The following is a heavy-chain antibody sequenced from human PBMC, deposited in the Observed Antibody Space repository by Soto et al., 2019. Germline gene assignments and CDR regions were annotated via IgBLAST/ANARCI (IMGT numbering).Heavy chain of an antibody. CDR1: GGSISSGEYY. CDR2: IYYSGST. V-gene: IGHV4-30-4*01. J-gene: IGHJ5*02. D-gene: IGHD2-15*01. Sequence: PXESLSVPGTVSGGSISSGEYYWSWIRQPPGKVLEWIGYIYYSGSTYYNPSLKSRVTISVDTSKNQFSLKLSSVTAADTAVYYCARLKIVVVVAATDGWFDPWGQGTLVTVSS. CDR3: ARLKIVVVVAATDGWFDP.